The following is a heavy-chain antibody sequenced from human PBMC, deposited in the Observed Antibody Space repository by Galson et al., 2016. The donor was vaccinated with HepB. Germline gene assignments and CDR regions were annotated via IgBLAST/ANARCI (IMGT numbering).Heavy chain of an antibody. Sequence: QSGAEVKEPGESLQISCKGSGYTFTNYWIGWVRKMPGKRLEWMGIIHPGDSDTRYSPSLQGQVTISADKSFSTANLQWSSLKASDTAMYDCARLGPTYYVDTYMDAFDIWGQGTMGTVSS. CDR2: IHPGDSDT. CDR1: GYTFTNYW. V-gene: IGHV5-51*01. CDR3: ARLGPTYYVDTYMDAFDI. J-gene: IGHJ3*02. D-gene: IGHD3-16*01.